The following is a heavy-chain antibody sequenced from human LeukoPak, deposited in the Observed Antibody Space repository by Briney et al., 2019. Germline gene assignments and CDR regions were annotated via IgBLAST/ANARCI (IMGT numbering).Heavy chain of an antibody. CDR1: GFTFSSYG. J-gene: IGHJ4*02. CDR2: IRYDGSNK. V-gene: IGHV3-30*02. Sequence: QSGGSLRLSCAAPGFTFSSYGMHWVRQAPGKGLEWVAFIRYDGSNKYYADSVKGRFTISRDNSKNTLYLRMNSLRPEDTAVYYCAKDSKRWKTYYYEAGSYYFDYWGQGTRVTVSS. CDR3: AKDSKRWKTYYYEAGSYYFDY. D-gene: IGHD3-10*01.